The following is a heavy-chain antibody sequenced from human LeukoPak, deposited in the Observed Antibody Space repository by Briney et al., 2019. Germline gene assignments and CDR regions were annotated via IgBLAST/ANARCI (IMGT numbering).Heavy chain of an antibody. Sequence: GGSLGLSCAASGNYWMHWVRQAPGKGLVWVSHINSDGSWTGYADSVKGRFTISKDNAKNTVYLQMNNLRAEDTAVYYCVSFYETNWGRGTLVTVSS. CDR3: VSFYETN. D-gene: IGHD2-2*01. CDR1: GNYW. V-gene: IGHV3-74*01. J-gene: IGHJ4*02. CDR2: INSDGSWT.